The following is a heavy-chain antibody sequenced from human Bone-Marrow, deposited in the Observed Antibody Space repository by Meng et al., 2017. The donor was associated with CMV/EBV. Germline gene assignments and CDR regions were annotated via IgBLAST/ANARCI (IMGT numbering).Heavy chain of an antibody. CDR3: ASHPRQRAPYDY. D-gene: IGHD6-25*01. J-gene: IGHJ4*02. Sequence: SVKVSCKASGGTFSSYPINWVRQAPGQGLEWMGRIIPILGIANYAQKFQGRVTITADTSTSTAYMELNSLRSEDTAVYYCASHPRQRAPYDYWGQGTLGTVSS. CDR1: GGTFSSYP. CDR2: IIPILGIA. V-gene: IGHV1-69*02.